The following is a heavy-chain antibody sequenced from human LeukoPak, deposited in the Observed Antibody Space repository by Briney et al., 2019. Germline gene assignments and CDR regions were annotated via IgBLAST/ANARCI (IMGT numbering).Heavy chain of an antibody. CDR2: ISAYNGNT. D-gene: IGHD6-19*01. CDR3: ARDRGARQWLHNWFDP. V-gene: IGHV1-18*01. Sequence: ASVKVSCKASGYTFTSYGISWVRQAPGQGLEWMGWISAYNGNTNYAQKLQGRVTMTIDTSTSTAYMELRSLRSDDTAVYYCARDRGARQWLHNWFDPWGQGTLVTVSS. J-gene: IGHJ5*02. CDR1: GYTFTSYG.